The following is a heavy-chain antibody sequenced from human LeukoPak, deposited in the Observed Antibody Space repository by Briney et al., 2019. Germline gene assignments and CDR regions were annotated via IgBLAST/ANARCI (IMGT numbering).Heavy chain of an antibody. J-gene: IGHJ4*02. V-gene: IGHV4-59*08. D-gene: IGHD6-13*01. Sequence: PSETLSLTCTVSGGSISSYYWSWIRQPPGKGLEWIGYIYYSGSTNYNPSLKSRVTISVDTSKNQLSLKLSSVTAADTAVYYCARQYSSSWYYLDYWGQGTLVTVSS. CDR2: IYYSGST. CDR3: ARQYSSSWYYLDY. CDR1: GGSISSYY.